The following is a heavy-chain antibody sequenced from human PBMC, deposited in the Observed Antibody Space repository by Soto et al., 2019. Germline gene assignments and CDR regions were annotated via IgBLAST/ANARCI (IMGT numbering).Heavy chain of an antibody. CDR3: ARDRGSGSYYSYEYYGMDV. D-gene: IGHD1-26*01. CDR1: GGTFSSYA. CDR2: ISPMFGTA. V-gene: IGHV1-69*06. J-gene: IGHJ6*02. Sequence: SSVKVSCKASGGTFSSYAISWVRQAPRQGLEWMGGISPMFGTANYAQKFQGRVTITADKSTSTAYMELSSLTSEDTAVYYCARDRGSGSYYSYEYYGMDVWGQGTTVTVSS.